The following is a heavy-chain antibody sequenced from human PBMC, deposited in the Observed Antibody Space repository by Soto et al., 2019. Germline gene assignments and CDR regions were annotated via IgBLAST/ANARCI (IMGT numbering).Heavy chain of an antibody. CDR2: ISAYNGNT. V-gene: IGHV1-18*04. CDR1: GYTFTSYG. CDR3: ARAPPGYSSGWPIFDY. J-gene: IGHJ4*02. D-gene: IGHD6-19*01. Sequence: ASVKVSCKASGYTFTSYGISWVRQAPGQGLEWTGWISAYNGNTNYAQKLQGRVTMTTDTSTSTAYMELRSLRSDDTAVYYCARAPPGYSSGWPIFDYWGQGTLVT.